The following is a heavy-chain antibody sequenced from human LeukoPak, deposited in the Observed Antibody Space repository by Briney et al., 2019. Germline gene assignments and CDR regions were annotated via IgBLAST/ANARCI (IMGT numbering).Heavy chain of an antibody. Sequence: SETLSLTCTVSGVSISGHSWSWIRHPPGKGLEWISYISNSGSSKYILSLQSRVTISVDTSMNHFYLKLTSVTAADAAVYYCARGIEGLNYGYSFDTWGQGTLVTVSS. CDR3: ARGIEGLNYGYSFDT. J-gene: IGHJ4*02. V-gene: IGHV4-59*11. D-gene: IGHD3-10*01. CDR1: GVSISGHS. CDR2: ISNSGSS.